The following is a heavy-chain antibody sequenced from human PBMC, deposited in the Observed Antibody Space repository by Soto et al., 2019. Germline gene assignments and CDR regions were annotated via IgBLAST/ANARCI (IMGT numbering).Heavy chain of an antibody. Sequence: QVQLVESGGGVVQPGRSLRLSCAASGFTFSSYAMHWVRQAAGKGLEWVAVISYDGSNKYYADSVKGRFTISRDNSKNTLYLQMNSLRAEDTAVYYYARDASYAGTFDYWGQGTLVTVSS. V-gene: IGHV3-30-3*01. CDR1: GFTFSSYA. CDR2: ISYDGSNK. CDR3: ARDASYAGTFDY. J-gene: IGHJ4*02. D-gene: IGHD6-13*01.